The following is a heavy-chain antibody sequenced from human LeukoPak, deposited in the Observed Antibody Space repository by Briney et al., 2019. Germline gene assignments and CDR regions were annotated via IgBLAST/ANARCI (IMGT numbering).Heavy chain of an antibody. V-gene: IGHV1-8*01. CDR3: ARGQRAAMTTAGY. D-gene: IGHD5-18*01. Sequence: ASVKVSCKASGYTFTSYDINWVRQATGQGLEWMGWMNPNSGNIGYAQKFQGRVTMTRNTSISTAYMELSSLRSEDTAVYYCARGQRAAMTTAGYWGQGTLVTVSS. CDR2: MNPNSGNI. J-gene: IGHJ4*02. CDR1: GYTFTSYD.